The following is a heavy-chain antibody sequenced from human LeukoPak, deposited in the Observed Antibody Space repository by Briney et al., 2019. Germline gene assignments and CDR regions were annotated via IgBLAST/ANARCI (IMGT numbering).Heavy chain of an antibody. CDR3: ARRTVQLELDAFDI. V-gene: IGHV4-59*11. CDR1: GGSISSHY. D-gene: IGHD1-1*01. CDR2: IYYSGST. Sequence: SETLSLTCTVSGGSISSHYWSWLRQPPGKGLEWIGYIYYSGSTNYNPSLKSRVTISVDTSKNQFSLKLSSVTAADTAVYYCARRTVQLELDAFDIWGQGTMVTVSS. J-gene: IGHJ3*02.